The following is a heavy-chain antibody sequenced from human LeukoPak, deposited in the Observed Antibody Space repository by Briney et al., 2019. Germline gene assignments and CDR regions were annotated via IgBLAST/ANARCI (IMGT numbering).Heavy chain of an antibody. CDR1: GVTFSSYG. CDR3: ARDGLYYDSSGYYYPSDY. V-gene: IGHV3-48*04. D-gene: IGHD3-22*01. J-gene: IGHJ4*02. Sequence: GGSLRLSCAASGVTFSSYGMNWVRQAPGKGLEWVSYISSSSSTIYYADSVKGRFTISRDNAKNSLYLQMNSLRAEDTAVYYCARDGLYYDSSGYYYPSDYWGQGTLVTVSS. CDR2: ISSSSSTI.